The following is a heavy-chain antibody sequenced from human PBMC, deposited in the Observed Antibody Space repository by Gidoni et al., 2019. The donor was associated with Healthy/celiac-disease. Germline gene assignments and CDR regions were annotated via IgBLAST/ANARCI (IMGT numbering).Heavy chain of an antibody. J-gene: IGHJ4*02. D-gene: IGHD5-12*01. V-gene: IGHV4-34*01. CDR1: GGAFSGYY. CDR2: INHSGST. Sequence: QVQLQQWGAGLLKPSETLSHTCAVSGGAFSGYYWSWIRQPPGKGLEWIGEINHSGSTNYNPALQSRVTISLDTSKNQFSLKLSSVTAADTAVYYCARGHRSGYNFRGSYYFDYWGQGTLVTVSS. CDR3: ARGHRSGYNFRGSYYFDY.